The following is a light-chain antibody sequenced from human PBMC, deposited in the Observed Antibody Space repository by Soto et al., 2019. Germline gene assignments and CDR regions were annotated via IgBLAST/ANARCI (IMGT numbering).Light chain of an antibody. J-gene: IGLJ1*01. CDR3: SSYTSSSTLV. Sequence: QSVLTQPASVSGSPGQSITISCTGTSSDVGDYNYVSWYQQHPGKAPKLMIYEVSNRPSGVSNRFSGSKSGNTASLTISGLQADDVADYYCSSYTSSSTLVFGTGTKLTVL. CDR1: SSDVGDYNY. V-gene: IGLV2-14*01. CDR2: EVS.